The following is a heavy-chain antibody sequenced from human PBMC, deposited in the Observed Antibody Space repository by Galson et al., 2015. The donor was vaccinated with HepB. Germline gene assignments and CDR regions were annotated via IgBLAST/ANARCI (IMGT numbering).Heavy chain of an antibody. V-gene: IGHV3-30*02. CDR3: AKGQNEALIQLWVGYLES. CDR1: GFTFKNYG. D-gene: IGHD5-24*01. Sequence: SLRLSCAASGFTFKNYGMHWVRQAPGKGLEWVAFIRYDGSNTFYADSVKGRFTISRDNSKSTLYLQMNSLRADDTAVYYCAKGQNEALIQLWVGYLESWGQGKVVIVSS. CDR2: IRYDGSNT. J-gene: IGHJ4*02.